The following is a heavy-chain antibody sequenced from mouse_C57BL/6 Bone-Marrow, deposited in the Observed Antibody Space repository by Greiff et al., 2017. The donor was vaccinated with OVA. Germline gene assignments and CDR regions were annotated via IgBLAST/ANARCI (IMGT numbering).Heavy chain of an antibody. D-gene: IGHD1-1*01. V-gene: IGHV3-1*01. J-gene: IGHJ4*01. CDR1: GYSITSGYD. Sequence: EVQLQQSGPGMVKPSQSLSLTCTVTGYSITSGYDWHWIRHFPGNKLEWMGYISYSGSTNYNPSPKSRISITHDTSKNHFFLKLNSVATEDTATYYCARGLRSLAMDYWGQGTSVTVSS. CDR2: ISYSGST. CDR3: ARGLRSLAMDY.